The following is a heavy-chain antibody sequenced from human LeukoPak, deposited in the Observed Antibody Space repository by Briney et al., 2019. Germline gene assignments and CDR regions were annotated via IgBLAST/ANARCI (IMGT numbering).Heavy chain of an antibody. V-gene: IGHV4-30-4*01. D-gene: IGHD3-16*02. CDR1: GDSISSGDYY. J-gene: IGHJ5*02. CDR3: ARSRFRVSATYPYWFDP. CDR2: VYYSGST. Sequence: NPSETLSLTCTVSGDSISSGDYYWSWFRQPPGKGLEWIGYVYYSGSTYYDPSLRSRGTISIDTSKNQFFLMLTSVTAADTAVYYCARSRFRVSATYPYWFDPWGQGTLVTVSS.